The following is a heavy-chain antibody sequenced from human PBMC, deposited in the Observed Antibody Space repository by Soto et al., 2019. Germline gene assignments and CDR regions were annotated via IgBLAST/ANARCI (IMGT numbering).Heavy chain of an antibody. D-gene: IGHD1-26*01. CDR1: GGSISSGGYY. V-gene: IGHV4-31*03. Sequence: PSETLSLTCTVSGGSISSGGYYWSWIRQHPGKGLEWIGYIYYSGSTYYNPSLKSRVTISVDTSKNQFSLKLSSVTAADTAVYYCARDGTGEQFDYWGQGXLVTVYS. J-gene: IGHJ4*02. CDR3: ARDGTGEQFDY. CDR2: IYYSGST.